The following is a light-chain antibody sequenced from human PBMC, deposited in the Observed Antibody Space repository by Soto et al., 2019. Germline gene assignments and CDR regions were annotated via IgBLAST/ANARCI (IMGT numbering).Light chain of an antibody. CDR2: EGT. CDR3: SSYAGPFVI. J-gene: IGLJ2*01. CDR1: GSDVGNYNL. V-gene: IGLV2-23*01. Sequence: QSALTQPASVAGSPGQSITISCTGSGSDVGNYNLLSWYQQHPGKAPKLIISEGTKRPSGVSNRFSGSGSGNTASLTISALQAEDEAEYYCSSYAGPFVIFGGGTKLTVL.